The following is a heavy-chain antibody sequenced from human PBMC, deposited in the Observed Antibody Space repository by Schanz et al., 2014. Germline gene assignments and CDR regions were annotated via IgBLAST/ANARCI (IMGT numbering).Heavy chain of an antibody. Sequence: EVQLLESGGGLVQPGGSLRLSCAASGFTFSNYAMGWVRQTPGKGLEWVSTLSGSGAGTFYADSVKGRFTISRDNSENTLYLQMNSLRAEDTAVYYCAKHVRSLTGNDYWGQGTLVIVSS. CDR1: GFTFSNYA. V-gene: IGHV3-23*01. D-gene: IGHD3-9*01. CDR2: LSGSGAGT. CDR3: AKHVRSLTGNDY. J-gene: IGHJ4*02.